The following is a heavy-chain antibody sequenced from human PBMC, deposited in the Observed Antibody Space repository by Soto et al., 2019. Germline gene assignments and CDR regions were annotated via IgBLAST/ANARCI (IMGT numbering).Heavy chain of an antibody. Sequence: LRETLSLTCTVSGGSISTYYWSWIRQPPGKGLEWIGSISYSGTTNHSPSLKGRVTISLDRSKNQFSLKLTSVTAADTAVYYFTRNWSSVAGRDYFDYWGQGTLVTVSS. J-gene: IGHJ4*02. D-gene: IGHD6-19*01. CDR1: GGSISTYY. CDR3: TRNWSSVAGRDYFDY. V-gene: IGHV4-59*01. CDR2: ISYSGTT.